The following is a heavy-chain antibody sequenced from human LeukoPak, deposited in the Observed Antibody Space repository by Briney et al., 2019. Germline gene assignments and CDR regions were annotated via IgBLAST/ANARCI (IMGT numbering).Heavy chain of an antibody. V-gene: IGHV4-34*01. CDR3: ARRDNTNYYDSGNYNPTRYFQY. Sequence: PSETLSLTCAAYGGSFSGYYWSWIRQPPGQGLEWIGEIHHSGSTNYNLSLKSRVTISLDWSNNQFSLKLSSVTAADTAFYYCARRDNTNYYDSGNYNPTRYFQYWGQGTLVTVSS. J-gene: IGHJ1*01. CDR2: IHHSGST. CDR1: GGSFSGYY. D-gene: IGHD3-10*01.